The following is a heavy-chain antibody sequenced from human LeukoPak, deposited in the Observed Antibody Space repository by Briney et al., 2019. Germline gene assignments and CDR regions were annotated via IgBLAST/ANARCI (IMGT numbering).Heavy chain of an antibody. D-gene: IGHD6-19*01. CDR2: MNPNSGNT. V-gene: IGHV1-8*01. Sequence: ASVKVSCKASGYTFTSYDINWVRQATGQGLEWMGWMNPNSGNTGYAQKFQGRVTMTRNTSISTAYMELSSLRSEDTAVYYCALAVAGLDAFDIWGQGTMVTVSS. CDR1: GYTFTSYD. J-gene: IGHJ3*02. CDR3: ALAVAGLDAFDI.